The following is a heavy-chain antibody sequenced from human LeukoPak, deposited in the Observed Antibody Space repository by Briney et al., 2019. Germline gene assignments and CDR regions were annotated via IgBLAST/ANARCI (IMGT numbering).Heavy chain of an antibody. V-gene: IGHV1-69*04. CDR2: IIPILGIA. CDR1: GGTFSSYA. J-gene: IGHJ4*02. CDR3: AREGGTRFLEDY. D-gene: IGHD3-3*01. Sequence: ASVTVSCKASGGTFSSYAISWVRQAPGQGLEWMGRIIPILGIANYAQKFQGRVTITADKSTSTAYMELSSLRSEDTAVYYCAREGGTRFLEDYWGQGTLVTVSS.